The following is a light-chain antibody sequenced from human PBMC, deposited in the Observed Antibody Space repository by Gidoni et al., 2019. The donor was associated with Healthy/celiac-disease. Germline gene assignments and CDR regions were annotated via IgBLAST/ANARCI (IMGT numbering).Light chain of an antibody. CDR2: DAS. Sequence: EIVLIQSPATLSLSPGERATLSCRASQSVSSYLAWYQQKPGQAPRLLIYDASNRATGIPARFSGSGSGTDFTLTISSLEPEDCAVYYCQQRSYWPPLTFGGGTKVEIK. V-gene: IGKV3-11*01. CDR1: QSVSSY. J-gene: IGKJ4*01. CDR3: QQRSYWPPLT.